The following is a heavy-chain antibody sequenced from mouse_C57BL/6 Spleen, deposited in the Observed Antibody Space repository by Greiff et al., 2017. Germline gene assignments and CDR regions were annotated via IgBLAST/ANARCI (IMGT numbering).Heavy chain of an antibody. D-gene: IGHD1-1*01. V-gene: IGHV1-81*01. J-gene: IGHJ2*01. CDR1: GYTFTSYG. CDR3: ARRDYGSSYDYFDY. CDR2: IYPRSGST. Sequence: VQLQESGAELARPGASVKLSCKASGYTFTSYGISWVKQRTGQGLEWIGEIYPRSGSTKYNEKFKGKATLTVDTSSSTAYMELHSLTSEDSAVYFCARRDYGSSYDYFDYWGQGTTLTVSS.